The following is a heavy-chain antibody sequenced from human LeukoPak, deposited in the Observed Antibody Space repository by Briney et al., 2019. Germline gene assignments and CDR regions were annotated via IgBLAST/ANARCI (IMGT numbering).Heavy chain of an antibody. V-gene: IGHV3-30-3*01. CDR3: AREASIVVRCSDY. CDR1: GFTFSSYA. CDR2: ISYDGSNK. Sequence: PGRSLRLSCAASGFTFSSYAMHWVRQAPGKGLEWVAVISYDGSNKYYADSVKGRFTISRDNSKNTLYLQMNSLRAEDTAVYYCAREASIVVRCSDYWGQGTLVTVSS. J-gene: IGHJ4*02. D-gene: IGHD6-6*01.